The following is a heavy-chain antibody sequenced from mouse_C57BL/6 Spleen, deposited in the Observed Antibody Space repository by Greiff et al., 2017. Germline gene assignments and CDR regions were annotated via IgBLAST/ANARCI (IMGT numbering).Heavy chain of an antibody. D-gene: IGHD1-1*01. CDR2: ISSGSNTI. Sequence: EVQLQESGGGLVKPGGSLKLSCAASGFTFSDYGMHWVRQAPEKGLEWVAYISSGSNTIYYADTVKGRFTISRDTATNTLFLQMTSLRSEDTAMYYCARQLDGTLDYWGQGTTLTVSS. J-gene: IGHJ2*01. V-gene: IGHV5-17*01. CDR1: GFTFSDYG. CDR3: ARQLDGTLDY.